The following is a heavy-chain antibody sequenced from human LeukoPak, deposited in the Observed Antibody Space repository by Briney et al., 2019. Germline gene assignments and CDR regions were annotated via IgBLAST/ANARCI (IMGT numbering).Heavy chain of an antibody. Sequence: PGGSLRLSCAASGFTFSTYTMHWVRQAPGKGLEYVSGIGSDGDSTYYANSVKGRFTISRDNSKNTLHLQMGSLRAEDMAVYYCARAGTYSSGWHFFDHWGQGTLVTDSS. CDR1: GFTFSTYT. J-gene: IGHJ4*02. D-gene: IGHD6-19*01. CDR2: IGSDGDST. V-gene: IGHV3-64*01. CDR3: ARAGTYSSGWHFFDH.